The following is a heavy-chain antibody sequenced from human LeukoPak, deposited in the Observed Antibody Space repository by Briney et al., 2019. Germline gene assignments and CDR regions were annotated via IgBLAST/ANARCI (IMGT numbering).Heavy chain of an antibody. CDR1: GDSFNTYY. CDR3: ARHREIQLWSGFDY. J-gene: IGHJ4*02. V-gene: IGHV4-59*08. Sequence: PSETLSLTCTVSGDSFNTYYWSWIRQPPGQGLGWLGYFYYSGTTDYNPSLKSRVTISVDTSKNQFSLKLSSVTAADTAVYYCARHREIQLWSGFDYWGQGTLVTVSS. CDR2: FYYSGTT. D-gene: IGHD5-18*01.